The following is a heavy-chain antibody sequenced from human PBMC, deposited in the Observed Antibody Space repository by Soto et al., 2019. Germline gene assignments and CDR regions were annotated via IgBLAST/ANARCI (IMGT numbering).Heavy chain of an antibody. CDR3: ARGVNEGLVGATPY. CDR1: GFTFSSYA. Sequence: EVQLVESGGGLVQPGGSLRLSCAASGFTFSSYAMHWVRQAPGKGLEYVSLISGNGGSTYYANSVKGRFTISRDNSKNTLYLQMGSLRPEDMAGYYCARGVNEGLVGATPYWGQGTLVTVSS. D-gene: IGHD1-26*01. V-gene: IGHV3-64*01. CDR2: ISGNGGST. J-gene: IGHJ4*02.